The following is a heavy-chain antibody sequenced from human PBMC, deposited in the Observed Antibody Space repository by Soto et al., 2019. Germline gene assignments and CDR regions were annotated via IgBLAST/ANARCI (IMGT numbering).Heavy chain of an antibody. Sequence: EVQLVESGGGLVQPGRSLRLSCAASGFTFDDYALHWVRQAPGKGLELVSGISWNSGSIGYADSVKGPFTISRDNAKNSLYPQMNSLRAADTAMYYCAKDRLAVDGTGDYWGQGTLVTVSS. CDR1: GFTFDDYA. D-gene: IGHD6-19*01. V-gene: IGHV3-9*01. J-gene: IGHJ4*02. CDR2: ISWNSGSI. CDR3: AKDRLAVDGTGDY.